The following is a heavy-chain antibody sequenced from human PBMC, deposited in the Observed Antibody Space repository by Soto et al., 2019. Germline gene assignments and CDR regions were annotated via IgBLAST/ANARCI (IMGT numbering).Heavy chain of an antibody. CDR3: ARDYRDAFDI. J-gene: IGHJ3*02. CDR1: GFTFSSYG. V-gene: IGHV3-33*01. CDR2: IWYDGSNK. Sequence: PGGSLRLSCAASGFTFSSYGMDWVRQAPGKGLEGVAVIWYDGSNKYYADSVKGRFTISRDNSKNTLYLQMNSLRAEDTAVYYCARDYRDAFDIWGLGTMVTVSS.